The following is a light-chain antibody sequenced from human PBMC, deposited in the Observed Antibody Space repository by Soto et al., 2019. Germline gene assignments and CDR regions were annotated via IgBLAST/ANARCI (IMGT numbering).Light chain of an antibody. CDR3: SSYTTSTTRV. CDR1: SSDVGVYDF. CDR2: DVN. J-gene: IGLJ2*01. Sequence: QSALTQPASVSGSPGQSITISCAGTSSDVGVYDFVSWYQQHPGKAPKLLIYDVNNQPAGISNRFSGSKSGNTASLTISGLQAEDEADYYCSSYTTSTTRVFGGGTKLTVL. V-gene: IGLV2-14*03.